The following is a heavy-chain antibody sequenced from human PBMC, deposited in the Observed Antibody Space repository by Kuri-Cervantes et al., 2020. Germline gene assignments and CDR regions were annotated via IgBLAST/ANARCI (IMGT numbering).Heavy chain of an antibody. J-gene: IGHJ3*02. CDR2: IYTSGST. CDR3: AREGQQYSYGYNAFDI. V-gene: IGHV4-61*02. Sequence: SETLSLTCTVSGGSINSGSSYWSWIWQPAGRGLEWIGRIYTSGSTNYNPSLKSRVTISIDTSKDQFSLKLRSVTAADTAVYYCAREGQQYSYGYNAFDIWGQGTMVTVSS. CDR1: GGSINSGSSY. D-gene: IGHD5-18*01.